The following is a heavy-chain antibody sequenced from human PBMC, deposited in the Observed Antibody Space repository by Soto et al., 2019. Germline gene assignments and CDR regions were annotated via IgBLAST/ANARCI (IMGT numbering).Heavy chain of an antibody. CDR1: GGSFSGYY. D-gene: IGHD6-25*01. CDR3: ARGTRLLHYYYYGMDV. J-gene: IGHJ6*02. V-gene: IGHV4-34*01. Sequence: SETLSLTCAVYGGSFSGYYWSWIRQPPGKGLEWIGEINHSGSTNYNPSLKSRVTISVGTSKNQFSLKLSSVTAADTAVYYCARGTRLLHYYYYGMDVWGQGTTVTVSS. CDR2: INHSGST.